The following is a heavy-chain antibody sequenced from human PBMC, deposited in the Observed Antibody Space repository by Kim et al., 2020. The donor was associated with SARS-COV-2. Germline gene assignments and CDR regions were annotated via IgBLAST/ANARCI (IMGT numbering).Heavy chain of an antibody. V-gene: IGHV4-59*01. Sequence: SETLSLTCNVSGGSISNYYWTWIRQPPGRGLEWIGYIHYTGETNYHPSLTSRVTMSVDTSKNQFSLKVSSVTAADTAVYYCTRVGGAGHFQYWGQGTLVT. CDR3: TRVGGAGHFQY. J-gene: IGHJ1*01. D-gene: IGHD1-26*01. CDR1: GGSISNYY. CDR2: IHYTGET.